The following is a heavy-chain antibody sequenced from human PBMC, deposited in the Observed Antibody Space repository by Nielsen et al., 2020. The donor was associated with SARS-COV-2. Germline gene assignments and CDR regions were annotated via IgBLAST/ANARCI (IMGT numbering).Heavy chain of an antibody. CDR3: ARAGHTIFGVVTTGGDY. J-gene: IGHJ4*02. CDR1: GFTFSSYW. CDR2: IKQDGSEK. V-gene: IGHV3-7*01. D-gene: IGHD3-3*01. Sequence: GGSLRLSCAASGFTFSSYWMSWVRQAPGKGLEWVANIKQDGSEKYYVDSVKGRFTISRDNAKNSLYLQMNSLRAEDTAVYYCARAGHTIFGVVTTGGDYWGKGKMRNVSS.